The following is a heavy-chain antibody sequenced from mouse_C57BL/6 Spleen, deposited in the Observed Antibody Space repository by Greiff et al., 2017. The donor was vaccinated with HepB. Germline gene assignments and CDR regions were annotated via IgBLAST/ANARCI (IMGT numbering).Heavy chain of an antibody. J-gene: IGHJ4*01. D-gene: IGHD1-1*01. CDR1: GYTFTGYW. CDR3: ARRGDYYGSSFAMDY. CDR2: ILPGSGST. Sequence: VKVVESGAELMKPGASVKLSCKATGYTFTGYWIEWVKQRPGHGLEWVGEILPGSGSTNYNEKFKGKATFTADTSSNTAYMQLSSLTTEDSAIYYCARRGDYYGSSFAMDYWGQGTSVTVSS. V-gene: IGHV1-9*01.